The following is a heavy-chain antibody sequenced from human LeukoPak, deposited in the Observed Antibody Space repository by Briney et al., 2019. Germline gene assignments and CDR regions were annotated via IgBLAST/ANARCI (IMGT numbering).Heavy chain of an antibody. V-gene: IGHV3-30*04. CDR3: ARDPSGGYNNWFDP. J-gene: IGHJ5*02. CDR2: ISYDGSNK. D-gene: IGHD3-22*01. Sequence: PGGPLRLSCAASGFTFSSYAMHWVRQAPGKGLEWVAVISYDGSNKYYADSVKGRFTISRDNAKNSLYLQMNSLRAEDTAVYYCARDPSGGYNNWFDPWGQGTLVTVSS. CDR1: GFTFSSYA.